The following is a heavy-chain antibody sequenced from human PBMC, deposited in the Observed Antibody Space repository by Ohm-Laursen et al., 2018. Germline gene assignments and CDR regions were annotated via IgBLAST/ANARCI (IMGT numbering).Heavy chain of an antibody. CDR3: ARDRYYDFWSGSKVLDY. CDR1: GFTFSNFW. J-gene: IGHJ4*02. V-gene: IGHV3-11*01. Sequence: SLRLSCAASGFTFSNFWMSWIRQAPGKGLEWVSYISSSGSTIYYADSVKGRFTISRDNAKNSLYLQMNSLRAEDTAVYYCARDRYYDFWSGSKVLDYWGQGTLVTVSS. D-gene: IGHD3-3*01. CDR2: ISSSGSTI.